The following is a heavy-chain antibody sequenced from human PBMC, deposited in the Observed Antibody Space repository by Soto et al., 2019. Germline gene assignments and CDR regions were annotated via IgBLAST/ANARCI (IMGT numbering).Heavy chain of an antibody. Sequence: GGSLRLSCAASGFTFSDHYMGWIRQAPGKGLEWVSHISSSGSTIYYADSVQGRFTISRDNAKNPLYLQMNSLRAEDTAVYYCATVTVPTIEVGFRRSVAFGPKADSWGQGTLVTVSS. J-gene: IGHJ4*02. CDR2: ISSSGSTI. D-gene: IGHD5-12*01. V-gene: IGHV3-11*01. CDR3: ATVTVPTIEVGFRRSVAFGPKADS. CDR1: GFTFSDHY.